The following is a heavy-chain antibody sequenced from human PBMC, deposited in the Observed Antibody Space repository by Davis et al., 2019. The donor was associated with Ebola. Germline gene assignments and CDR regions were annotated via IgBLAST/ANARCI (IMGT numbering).Heavy chain of an antibody. CDR3: ARLDFYDSYS. V-gene: IGHV3-21*01. CDR1: GFTFRNYY. D-gene: IGHD3-22*01. Sequence: GGSLRLSCAASGFTFRNYYMNWVRQAPGKGLEWVSSISSSGSHISYADSVRGRFTISRDNINNPLYLQMNSLRGEDTAVYFCARLDFYDSYSWGQGTQVTVSS. J-gene: IGHJ4*02. CDR2: ISSSGSHI.